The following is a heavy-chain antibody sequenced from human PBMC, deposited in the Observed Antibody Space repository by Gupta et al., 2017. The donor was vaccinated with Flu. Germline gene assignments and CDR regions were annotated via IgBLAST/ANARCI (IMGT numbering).Heavy chain of an antibody. V-gene: IGHV1-69*01. D-gene: IGHD3-22*01. CDR1: GGTFSSSG. J-gene: IGHJ4*02. CDR2: IIPMFKSA. Sequence: QVHLVQSGAEEQKPASSVTVSCKASGGTFSSSGSSWVRQAPRQGLEWMGGIIPMFKSANYAQKFQGRVTITADESTTTVYMEMSGLKSEDTAVYYCARAPLLYHYDSGGYYGDYWGQGTPVSVSS. CDR3: ARAPLLYHYDSGGYYGDY.